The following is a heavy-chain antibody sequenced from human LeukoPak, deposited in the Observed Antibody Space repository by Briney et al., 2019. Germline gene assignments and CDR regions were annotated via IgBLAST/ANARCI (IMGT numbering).Heavy chain of an antibody. D-gene: IGHD6-6*01. CDR3: VFHFGGYSSSSPFGY. J-gene: IGHJ4*02. Sequence: PGGSLRLSCAASGFTFSSYAMHWVRQAPGKGLEWVAVISYDGSNKYYADSVKGRFTISRDNSKNTLYLQMNSLRAEDTAVYYCVFHFGGYSSSSPFGYWGQGTLVTVSS. CDR1: GFTFSSYA. CDR2: ISYDGSNK. V-gene: IGHV3-30-3*01.